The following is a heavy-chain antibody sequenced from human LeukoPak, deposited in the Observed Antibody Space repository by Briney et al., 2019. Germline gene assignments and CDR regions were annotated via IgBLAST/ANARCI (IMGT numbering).Heavy chain of an antibody. CDR1: GFTFSTYG. CDR2: IRYDGNNK. Sequence: PGGSLRLSCAASGFTFSTYGMHWVRQAPGKGLEWVSFIRYDGNNKYYADSVKGRFTISRDNSKNTLYLQMNSLRAEDTAVYYCAKTAGGQYLGDYWGQGTLVTVSS. J-gene: IGHJ4*02. D-gene: IGHD2-2*01. CDR3: AKTAGGQYLGDY. V-gene: IGHV3-30*02.